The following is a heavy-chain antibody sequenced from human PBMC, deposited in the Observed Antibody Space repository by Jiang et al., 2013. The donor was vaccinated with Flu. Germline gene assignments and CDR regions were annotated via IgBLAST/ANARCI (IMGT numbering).Heavy chain of an antibody. CDR2: ISYDASNK. V-gene: IGHV3-30*04. CDR3: ARAPGVSQSRQLAYFDC. D-gene: IGHD1-1*01. J-gene: IGHJ4*02. CDR1: GFIFGDYA. Sequence: QLVESGGGVVQPGRSLRLSCAASGFIFGDYAMHWVRQAPGKGLEWVAIISYDASNKYYVDSVKGRFTISRDNSKNTLYLQMNSLTTEDTAVYYCARAPGVSQSRQLAYFDCWGQGTLVTVSS.